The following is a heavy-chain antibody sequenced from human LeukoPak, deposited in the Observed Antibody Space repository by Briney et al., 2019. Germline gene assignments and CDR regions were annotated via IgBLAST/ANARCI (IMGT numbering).Heavy chain of an antibody. D-gene: IGHD4-17*01. CDR3: ARAPYYGGNVAPADAFDI. CDR2: IYYSGST. Sequence: SQTLSLTCTVSGGSISSGDYYWSWIRQPPGKGLEWIGYIYYSGSTYYNPSLKSRVTISVDTSKNQFSLKLSSVTAADTAVYYCARAPYYGGNVAPADAFDIWGRGTMVTVSS. J-gene: IGHJ3*02. CDR1: GGSISSGDYY. V-gene: IGHV4-30-4*01.